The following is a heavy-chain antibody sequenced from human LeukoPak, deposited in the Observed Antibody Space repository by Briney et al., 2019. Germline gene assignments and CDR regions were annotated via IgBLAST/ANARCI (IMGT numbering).Heavy chain of an antibody. V-gene: IGHV3-23*01. CDR3: AKAPEAISSGWFPDY. Sequence: QPGGSLRLSCAASGFTFSSYAMSWVRQAPGKGLEGVSAISGSGGSTYYADSAKGRFTISRDNSKNTLYLQMNSLRAEDTAVCYCAKAPEAISSGWFPDYWGQGTLVTVSS. CDR2: ISGSGGST. D-gene: IGHD6-19*01. CDR1: GFTFSSYA. J-gene: IGHJ4*02.